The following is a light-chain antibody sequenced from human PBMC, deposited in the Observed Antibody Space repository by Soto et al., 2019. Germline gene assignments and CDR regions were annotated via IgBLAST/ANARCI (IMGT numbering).Light chain of an antibody. CDR1: QSVRSK. J-gene: IGKJ5*01. V-gene: IGKV3-15*01. CDR3: QQYNNWPPIT. CDR2: DAS. Sequence: EIVMTQSPGTLSVSPGERATLSCRASQSVRSKLAWCQQKPGQAPRLLIYDASTRATGIPARFSGSGSGTEFTLTISSLQSEDFAVYYCQQYNNWPPITFGQGTRLEIK.